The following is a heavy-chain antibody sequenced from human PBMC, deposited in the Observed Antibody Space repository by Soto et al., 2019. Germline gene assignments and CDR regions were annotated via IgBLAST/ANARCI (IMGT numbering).Heavy chain of an antibody. CDR3: ARERGDSHWIDP. CDR2: VENSGST. D-gene: IGHD2-21*01. J-gene: IGHJ5*02. V-gene: IGHV4-61*01. CDR1: GGSVSSESYY. Sequence: PXETLSLTCSVPGGSVSSESYYWSWIRQTPGKGLEWIGNVENSGSTKYNPSLKSRVTISVDTSKNQFSLKLSSVTGADTAVYYCARERGDSHWIDPWGQGTLVTVSS.